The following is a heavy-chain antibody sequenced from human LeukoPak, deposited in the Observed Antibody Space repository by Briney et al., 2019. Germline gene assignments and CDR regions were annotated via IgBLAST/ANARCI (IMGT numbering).Heavy chain of an antibody. D-gene: IGHD7-27*01. V-gene: IGHV3-48*01. CDR2: ISSSSDPI. Sequence: GGSLRLSCAASGFTFNGYSMNWVRQAPGKGLEWVSHISSSSDPIYYADSVKGRFTISRDNAKNSLYLEMNSLRAEDTAVYYCAREVVGMDYWGQGTLVTVSS. J-gene: IGHJ4*02. CDR3: AREVVGMDY. CDR1: GFTFNGYS.